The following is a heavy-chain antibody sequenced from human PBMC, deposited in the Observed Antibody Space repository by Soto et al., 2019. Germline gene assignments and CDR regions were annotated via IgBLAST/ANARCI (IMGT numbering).Heavy chain of an antibody. J-gene: IGHJ6*02. CDR2: IYSRGTT. CDR1: GGTISSYY. CDR3: ATGRISRGLDV. V-gene: IGHV4-59*12. Sequence: SEPLSLTSSVSGGTISSYYWSWIRQPPGKGLEWIGYIYSRGTTSYNPSLKSRATILVDTSKNQFSLRLTSVTATGTAVYYCATGRISRGLDVWGQGTTVTVSS.